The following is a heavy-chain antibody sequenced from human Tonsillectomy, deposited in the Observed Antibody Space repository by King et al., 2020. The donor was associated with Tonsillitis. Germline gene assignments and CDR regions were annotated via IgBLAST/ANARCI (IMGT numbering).Heavy chain of an antibody. CDR1: GYTFTGYY. CDR2: INPNSGGT. D-gene: IGHD6-13*01. CDR3: ARVPVAAAGSDYYYYYGMDV. V-gene: IGHV1-2*02. Sequence: QLVQSGAEVKKPGASVKVSCKASGYTFTGYYMHWVRQAPGQGLEWMGWINPNSGGTNYAQKFQGRVTMTRDTSISTAYMELSRLGSDDTAVYYCARVPVAAAGSDYYYYYGMDVWGQGTTVTVSS. J-gene: IGHJ6*02.